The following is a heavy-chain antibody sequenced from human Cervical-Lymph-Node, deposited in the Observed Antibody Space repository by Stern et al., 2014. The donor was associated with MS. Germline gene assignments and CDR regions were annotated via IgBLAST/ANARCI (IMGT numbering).Heavy chain of an antibody. V-gene: IGHV1-2*04. Sequence: QMQLVQSGAEVKKPGASVKVSCKASDYPFTDYYLHWVRQAPGQGLEWMGWINPNTGGTKSAKQFQGWVTMTRDTSISTAYMELRRLNPHDTAVYYGAAKGYPFFEYWGQGTLVTVSS. D-gene: IGHD2-15*01. J-gene: IGHJ4*01. CDR3: AAKGYPFFEY. CDR1: DYPFTDYY. CDR2: INPNTGGT.